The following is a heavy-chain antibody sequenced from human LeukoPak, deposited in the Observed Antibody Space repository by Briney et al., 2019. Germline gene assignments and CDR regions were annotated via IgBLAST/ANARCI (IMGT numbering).Heavy chain of an antibody. J-gene: IGHJ2*01. CDR2: INHSGST. D-gene: IGHD3-22*01. CDR1: GGSFSGYY. V-gene: IGHV4-34*01. Sequence: SETLSLTCAVYGGSFSGYYWSWIRQPPGKGLEWIGEINHSGSTNYNPSLKSRVTISVDTSKNQFSLKLSSVTAADTAVYYCARGWQYYYDSSGYYSRAGRYFDLWGRGTLVTVSS. CDR3: ARGWQYYYDSSGYYSRAGRYFDL.